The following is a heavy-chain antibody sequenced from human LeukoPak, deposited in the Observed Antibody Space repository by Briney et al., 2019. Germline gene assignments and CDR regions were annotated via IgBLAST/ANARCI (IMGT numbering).Heavy chain of an antibody. J-gene: IGHJ4*02. Sequence: ASVKVSCKASGYTFTDFYMHWVRQAPGQGLEWMGWINPTSGATKYAQKFQGRVTMTRGTSISTAYMELSSLRSDDTAVYYCARQGGGYPFDHWGQGTLVTVSS. V-gene: IGHV1-2*02. D-gene: IGHD6-13*01. CDR3: ARQGGGYPFDH. CDR1: GYTFTDFY. CDR2: INPTSGAT.